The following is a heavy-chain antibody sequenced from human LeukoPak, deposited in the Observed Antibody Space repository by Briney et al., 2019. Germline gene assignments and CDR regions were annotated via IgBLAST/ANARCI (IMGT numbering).Heavy chain of an antibody. Sequence: GGSLRLSCAASGFTFGNAWMTWVRQAPGKGLEWVAFIRYDGSNKYYADSVKGRFTISRDNSKNTLYLQMNSLRAEDTAVYYCAKGFRWVISEPDDAFDIWGQGTMVTVSS. V-gene: IGHV3-30*02. CDR1: GFTFGNAW. CDR3: AKGFRWVISEPDDAFDI. D-gene: IGHD2-21*01. J-gene: IGHJ3*02. CDR2: IRYDGSNK.